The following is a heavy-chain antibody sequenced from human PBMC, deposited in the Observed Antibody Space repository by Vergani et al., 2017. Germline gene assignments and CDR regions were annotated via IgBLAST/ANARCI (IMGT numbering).Heavy chain of an antibody. D-gene: IGHD6-25*01. CDR2: TYFKSRWYN. V-gene: IGHV6-1*01. J-gene: IGHJ6*02. CDR3: VRGFFFLGMNV. CDR1: VDSVSIKRAA. Sequence: QVQLQQSGPGLVKPSQTLSLTCAISVDSVSIKRAAWHWIRQSPSRGLEWLGRTYFKSRWYNEYAISVNSRITINPDTSKNQFSMQLNSVTPEDTAIYYCVRGFFFLGMNVWGQGTAVTVS.